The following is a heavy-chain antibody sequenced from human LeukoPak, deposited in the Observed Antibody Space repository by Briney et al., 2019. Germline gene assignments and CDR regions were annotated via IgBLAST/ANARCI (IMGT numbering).Heavy chain of an antibody. Sequence: PGGSLRLSCAASGFTISTYWMSWVRQAPGKGLEWVANIKQDGSEKYYVDSVKGRFTISRDNAKNSLYLQMNSLRAEDTAVYYCARDSGFGGSSNDWGQGILVTVSS. D-gene: IGHD3-3*01. J-gene: IGHJ4*02. CDR2: IKQDGSEK. V-gene: IGHV3-7*01. CDR3: ARDSGFGGSSND. CDR1: GFTISTYW.